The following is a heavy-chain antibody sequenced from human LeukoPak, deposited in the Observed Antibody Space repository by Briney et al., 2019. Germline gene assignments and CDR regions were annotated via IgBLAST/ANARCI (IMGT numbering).Heavy chain of an antibody. CDR3: ATDDGGPTD. CDR2: ISSSGSTI. D-gene: IGHD3-16*01. CDR1: GFTFDDYA. Sequence: KPGRSLRLSCAASGFTFDDYAMHWVRQAPGKGLEWVSYISSSGSTIYYADSVKGRFTISRDNAKNSLYLQMNSLRAEDTAVYYCATDDGGPTDWGQGTLVTVSS. V-gene: IGHV3-11*04. J-gene: IGHJ4*02.